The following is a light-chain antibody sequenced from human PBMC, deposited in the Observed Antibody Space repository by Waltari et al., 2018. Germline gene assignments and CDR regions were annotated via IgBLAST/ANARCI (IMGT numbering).Light chain of an antibody. CDR3: NSYTSSASRV. V-gene: IGLV2-14*03. CDR2: NVK. Sequence: QSALTQPASVSGSPGQSITIPCTGTSREVGGYDYVSWYQQHSGQAPKLIIFNVKNRPSGVSTRFSGSKSGNTASLTISGLQAEDEAHYYCNSYTSSASRVFGGGTKLTVL. J-gene: IGLJ3*02. CDR1: SREVGGYDY.